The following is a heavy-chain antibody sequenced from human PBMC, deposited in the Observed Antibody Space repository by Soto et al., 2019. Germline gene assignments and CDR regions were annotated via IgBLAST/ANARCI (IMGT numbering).Heavy chain of an antibody. V-gene: IGHV4-59*08. CDR2: IYYSGTT. CDR3: ARSMVGEAAGKGLWDY. CDR1: GGSIGGYF. Sequence: SETLSLTCTVSGGSIGGYFWSWIRQSPGKGLEWIGHIYYSGTTNSNPSLESRVTISVDTSKNQFSLKLYSVTAADTAVYYCARSMVGEAAGKGLWDYWGQGTLVTVSS. J-gene: IGHJ4*02. D-gene: IGHD6-13*01.